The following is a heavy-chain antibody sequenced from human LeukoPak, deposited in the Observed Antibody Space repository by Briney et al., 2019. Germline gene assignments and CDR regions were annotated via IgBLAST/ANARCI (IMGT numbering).Heavy chain of an antibody. Sequence: SETLSLTCSVFGDSISGYYWSWIRQPPGKGLEWIAWIFYTGSTNYNPSLKSRVSISVDTSKNHLSLKLSSVTAADTAVYYCARGNSGNYYHYLDYWGQGTLVTVSS. J-gene: IGHJ4*02. V-gene: IGHV4-59*08. CDR3: ARGNSGNYYHYLDY. CDR2: IFYTGST. D-gene: IGHD1-26*01. CDR1: GDSISGYY.